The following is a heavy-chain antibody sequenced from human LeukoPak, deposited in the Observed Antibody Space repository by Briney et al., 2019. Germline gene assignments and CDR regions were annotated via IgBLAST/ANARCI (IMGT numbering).Heavy chain of an antibody. Sequence: GASVKLSCKASGYTLTGYYMHWVRQAPGQGLEWMGWINPNSGGTNYAQKFQGRVTMTRDTSISTAYMELSRLRSDDTAVYYCARAPLPFYDFWSGYHPTFDYWGQGTLVTVSS. V-gene: IGHV1-2*02. CDR1: GYTLTGYY. CDR2: INPNSGGT. CDR3: ARAPLPFYDFWSGYHPTFDY. D-gene: IGHD3-3*01. J-gene: IGHJ4*02.